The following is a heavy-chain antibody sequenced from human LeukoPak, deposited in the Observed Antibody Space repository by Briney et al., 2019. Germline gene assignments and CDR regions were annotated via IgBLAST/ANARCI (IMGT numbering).Heavy chain of an antibody. J-gene: IGHJ5*02. Sequence: GGSLRLSCAASGFTFSDYYMSWIRQAPGKGLEWVSYISSSSSYTNYADSVKGRFTISRDNAKNSLYLQMNSLRAEDTAVYYCARDDCSSISCYHNWFDPWGQGTLVTVSS. CDR3: ARDDCSSISCYHNWFDP. D-gene: IGHD2-2*01. V-gene: IGHV3-11*06. CDR1: GFTFSDYY. CDR2: ISSSSSYT.